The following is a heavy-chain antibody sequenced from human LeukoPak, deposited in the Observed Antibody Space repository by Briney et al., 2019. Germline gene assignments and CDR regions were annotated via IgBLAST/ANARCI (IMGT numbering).Heavy chain of an antibody. J-gene: IGHJ3*02. Sequence: ASVKVSCKASGYTFTSYGISWVRQAPGQGLEWMGWISAYNGNTNYAQKLQGRVTMTTDTSTSTAYMELRSLRSDDTAVYYCARDHYYDSSPDAFDIWGQGTMVTVSS. CDR1: GYTFTSYG. V-gene: IGHV1-18*01. CDR3: ARDHYYDSSPDAFDI. D-gene: IGHD3-22*01. CDR2: ISAYNGNT.